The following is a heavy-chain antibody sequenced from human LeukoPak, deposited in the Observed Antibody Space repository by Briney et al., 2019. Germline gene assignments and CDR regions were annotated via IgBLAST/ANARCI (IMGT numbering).Heavy chain of an antibody. CDR2: ISSSGSTI. J-gene: IGHJ4*02. V-gene: IGHV3-48*03. CDR1: GFTFSSYE. CDR3: ARDYSSSSSFGIDY. D-gene: IGHD6-13*01. Sequence: PGGSLRLSCAASGFTFSSYEMNWVRQAPGKGLEWVSYISSSGSTIYYADSVKGRFTISRDNSKNTLYLQMNSLRAEDTAVYYCARDYSSSSSFGIDYWGQGTLVTVSS.